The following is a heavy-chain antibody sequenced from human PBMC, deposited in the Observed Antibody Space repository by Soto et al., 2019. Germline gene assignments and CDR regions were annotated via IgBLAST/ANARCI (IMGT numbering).Heavy chain of an antibody. V-gene: IGHV4-59*12. D-gene: IGHD3-16*01. Sequence: PSETLSLTCTVSGGSIGSYYWNWLRQPPGKGLEWIGYIYYSDSINYNPSLKSRVTISVDTSKNQFSLKLSSVTAADTAVYYCARGGGIFDYWGQGTLVTVSS. CDR3: ARGGGIFDY. CDR1: GGSIGSYY. CDR2: IYYSDSI. J-gene: IGHJ4*02.